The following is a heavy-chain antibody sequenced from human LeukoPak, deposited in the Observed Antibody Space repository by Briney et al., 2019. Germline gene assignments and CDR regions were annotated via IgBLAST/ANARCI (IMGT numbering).Heavy chain of an antibody. CDR2: IYHSGST. D-gene: IGHD3-9*01. Sequence: SETLSLTCTVSGYSISSGYYWGWIRQPPGQGLEWIGSIYHSGSTYYNPSLKSRVTISVDTSKNQFSLKLSSVTAADTAVYYCARQRYSILTGYPYYFDYWGQGTLVTVSS. CDR1: GYSISSGYY. V-gene: IGHV4-38-2*02. CDR3: ARQRYSILTGYPYYFDY. J-gene: IGHJ4*02.